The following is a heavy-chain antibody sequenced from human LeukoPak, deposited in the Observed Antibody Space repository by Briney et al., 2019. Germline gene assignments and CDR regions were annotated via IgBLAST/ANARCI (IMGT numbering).Heavy chain of an antibody. CDR3: ARGPYGSATDY. V-gene: IGHV3-74*01. D-gene: IGHD3-10*01. J-gene: IGHJ4*02. Sequence: GGSLRLSCAASGVTFSSYCMHWVRQAPGKGLVWVSRINTDGISTTYVDSVKGRFTISRDNAKNTLYLQMNSLRAEDTAVYYCARGPYGSATDYWGQGTLVTVSS. CDR1: GVTFSSYC. CDR2: INTDGIST.